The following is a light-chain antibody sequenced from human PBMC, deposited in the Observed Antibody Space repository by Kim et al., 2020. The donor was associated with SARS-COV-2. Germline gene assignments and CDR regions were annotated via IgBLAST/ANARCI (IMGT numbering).Light chain of an antibody. V-gene: IGKV3-11*01. Sequence: TLGLSPLERATLADRASQSMSPAHAWYPQKPGQAPIRLIYDASRRDTGIPPSFGGSGSGTDFTLTISSLEPEDFAVYYCQQRRGTFGQGTKVDIK. J-gene: IGKJ1*01. CDR3: QQRRGT. CDR2: DAS. CDR1: QSMSPA.